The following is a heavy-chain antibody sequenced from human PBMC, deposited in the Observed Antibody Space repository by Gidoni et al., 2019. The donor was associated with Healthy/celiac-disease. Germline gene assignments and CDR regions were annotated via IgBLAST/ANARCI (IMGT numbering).Heavy chain of an antibody. D-gene: IGHD6-19*01. CDR2: IYHSGST. CDR3: ARTCSSGWYGPMGFDY. J-gene: IGHJ4*02. CDR1: GGSISSSNW. Sequence: QVQLQESGPGLVTPSGPLSLTCAVSGGSISSSNWWSWVRQPPGKGLEWIGEIYHSGSTNYNPTLKSRVTISVDKSKNQFSLKLSSVTAADTAVYYCARTCSSGWYGPMGFDYWGQGTLVTVSA. V-gene: IGHV4-4*02.